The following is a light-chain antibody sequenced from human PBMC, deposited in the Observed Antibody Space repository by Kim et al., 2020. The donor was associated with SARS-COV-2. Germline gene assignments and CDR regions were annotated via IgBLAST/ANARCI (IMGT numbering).Light chain of an antibody. Sequence: DIQMTQSPSLVSASVGDRVTITCRASQGISSWLAWYQQKPEKAPKCLIYAASSLQSVVPSRFSGSGSGTDFTLTISSLQPEDFATYLCQQCYRYPRTLGQGTKIDIK. CDR3: QQCYRYPRT. CDR1: QGISSW. V-gene: IGKV1D-16*01. CDR2: AAS. J-gene: IGKJ1*01.